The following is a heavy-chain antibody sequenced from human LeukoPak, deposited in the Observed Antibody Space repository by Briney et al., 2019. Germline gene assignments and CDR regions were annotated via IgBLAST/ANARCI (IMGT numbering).Heavy chain of an antibody. J-gene: IGHJ4*02. V-gene: IGHV4-4*07. D-gene: IGHD3-10*01. CDR2: IYTSGST. CDR1: GGSICSYY. Sequence: PSETLSLTCTVSGGSICSYYWSWIRQPAGKGLEWIGRIYTSGSTNYNPSLKSRVTMSVDTSKNQFSLKLSSVTAADTAVYYCARVVSDGSGSYYPDYWGQGTLVTVSS. CDR3: ARVVSDGSGSYYPDY.